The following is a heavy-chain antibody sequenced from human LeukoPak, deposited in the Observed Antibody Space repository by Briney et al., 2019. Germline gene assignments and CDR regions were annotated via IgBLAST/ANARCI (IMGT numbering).Heavy chain of an antibody. D-gene: IGHD3-10*01. V-gene: IGHV1-2*02. CDR2: INPNSGGT. CDR3: ARAPPYYYGSGADY. Sequence: ASVKVSCKASGYTFTGYYMHWVRQAPGQGLEWMGWINPNSGGTNYAQKFQGRVTMTRDTSISTAYMELSRLRSDDTAVYYCARAPPYYYGSGADYWGQGTLVTVSS. CDR1: GYTFTGYY. J-gene: IGHJ4*02.